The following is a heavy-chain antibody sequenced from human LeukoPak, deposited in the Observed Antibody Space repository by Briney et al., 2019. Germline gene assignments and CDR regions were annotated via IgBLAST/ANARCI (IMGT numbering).Heavy chain of an antibody. CDR3: ARGKSTYHFDY. CDR1: GFTFSSYE. D-gene: IGHD2/OR15-2a*01. CDR2: IRTNGVTK. J-gene: IGHJ4*02. V-gene: IGHV3-48*03. Sequence: AGGSLRLSCAASGFTFSSYEMNWVRQAPGKGLEWVSYIRTNGVTKYYADSVKARFTISRDNAKNSLYLQMNSLRAEDTALHYCARGKSTYHFDYWGQGTLVTVSS.